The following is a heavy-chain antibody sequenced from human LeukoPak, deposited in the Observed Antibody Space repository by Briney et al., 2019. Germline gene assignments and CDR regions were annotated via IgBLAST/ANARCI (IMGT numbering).Heavy chain of an antibody. J-gene: IGHJ4*02. D-gene: IGHD6-19*01. V-gene: IGHV3-23*01. CDR2: ISGSGGST. CDR1: GFTFSNYA. CDR3: AKAFDPPRNHRLAVAEYYFDY. Sequence: GGSLRLSCAASGFTFSNYAMNWVRQPPGKGLEWVSSISGSGGSTYYADSVKGRFTISRDNSKNTLYLQINSLRAEDTAIYYCAKAFDPPRNHRLAVAEYYFDYWGQGTLVTVSS.